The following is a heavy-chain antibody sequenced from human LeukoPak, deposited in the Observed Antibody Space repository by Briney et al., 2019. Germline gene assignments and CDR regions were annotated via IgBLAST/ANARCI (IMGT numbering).Heavy chain of an antibody. J-gene: IGHJ4*02. CDR3: TTDHRGVNFGY. Sequence: PGASLRLSCAASGFTFSNAWMSWVRQAPGKGLEWVGRIKSKTDGGTTDYAAPVKGRFTISRDDSENTLYLQMNSLKTEDTAVYYCTTDHRGVNFGYWGQGTLVTVSS. CDR1: GFTFSNAW. V-gene: IGHV3-15*01. D-gene: IGHD3-10*01. CDR2: IKSKTDGGTT.